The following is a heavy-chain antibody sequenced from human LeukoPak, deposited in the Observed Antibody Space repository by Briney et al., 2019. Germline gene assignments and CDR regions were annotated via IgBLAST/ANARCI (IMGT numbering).Heavy chain of an antibody. CDR3: ARDPSYYDFWSGPNWFDP. J-gene: IGHJ5*02. CDR2: IKQDGSEK. D-gene: IGHD3-3*01. CDR1: GFTFSSYW. Sequence: GGSLRLSCAASGFTFSSYWMSWVRQAPGKGLEWVAKIKQDGSEKYYVDSVKGRFTISRDNAKNSLYLQMNSLRAEDTAVYYCARDPSYYDFWSGPNWFDPWGQGTLVTVSS. V-gene: IGHV3-7*01.